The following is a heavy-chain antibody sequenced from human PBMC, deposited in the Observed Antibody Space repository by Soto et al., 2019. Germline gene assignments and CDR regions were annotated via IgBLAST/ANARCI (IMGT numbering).Heavy chain of an antibody. CDR2: INAGNGNT. CDR1: GYTFTSYA. Sequence: ASVKVSCKASGYTFTSYAMHWVRQAPGQRLEWMGWINAGNGNTKYSQKFQGRVTITRDTSVSTAYMELSRLRSDDTAVYYCARDYRSEYYDSSGYYYDYWGQGTLVTVPQ. V-gene: IGHV1-3*01. J-gene: IGHJ4*02. CDR3: ARDYRSEYYDSSGYYYDY. D-gene: IGHD3-22*01.